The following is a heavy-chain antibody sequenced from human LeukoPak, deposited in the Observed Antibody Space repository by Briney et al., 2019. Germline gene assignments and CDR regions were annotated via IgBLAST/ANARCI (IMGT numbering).Heavy chain of an antibody. V-gene: IGHV3-21*01. CDR3: AGRDCTNGLCQFDY. J-gene: IGHJ4*02. CDR1: GFTFTTYS. D-gene: IGHD2-8*01. Sequence: GGSLRLSCVASGFTFTTYSMNWVRLAPGKGLEWVSSISTTGDFIQYADSVKGRFNISRDNAKNSLYLQMNSLRAEDTAIYYCAGRDCTNGLCQFDYWGQGTLVTVSS. CDR2: ISTTGDFI.